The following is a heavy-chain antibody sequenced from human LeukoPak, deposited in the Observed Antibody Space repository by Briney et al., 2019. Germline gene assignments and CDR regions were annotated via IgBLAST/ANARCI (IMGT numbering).Heavy chain of an antibody. CDR2: INHSGST. Sequence: SETLSLTCAVYGGSFSGYYWSWIRQPPGKGLEWIGEINHSGSTNYNPSLKSRVTISVGTSKNQFSLKLSSVTAADTAVYYCARGDILTGYLGLWGQGTLVTVSS. V-gene: IGHV4-34*01. CDR3: ARGDILTGYLGL. J-gene: IGHJ4*02. CDR1: GGSFSGYY. D-gene: IGHD3-9*01.